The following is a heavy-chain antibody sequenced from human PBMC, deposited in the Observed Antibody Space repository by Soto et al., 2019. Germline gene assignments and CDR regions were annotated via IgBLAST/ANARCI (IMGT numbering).Heavy chain of an antibody. J-gene: IGHJ5*02. CDR1: GFTFSNYA. D-gene: IGHD2-2*01. CDR2: LSDGGGST. V-gene: IGHV3-23*01. Sequence: EVQLLESGGGLVQPGGSLRLSCAASGFTFSNYAISWVRQAPGKGLEWVSGLSDGGGSTFYADSVKGRFTISRDNAKNTLYLQMSSLRAEDTAVYYCAKEGTTSLYNWLDPWGQGTLVTVSS. CDR3: AKEGTTSLYNWLDP.